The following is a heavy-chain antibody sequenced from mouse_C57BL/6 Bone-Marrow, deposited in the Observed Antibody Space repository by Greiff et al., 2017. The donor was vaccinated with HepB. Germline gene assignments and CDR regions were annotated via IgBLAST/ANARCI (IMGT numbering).Heavy chain of an antibody. Sequence: EVQRVESGGGLAQPGGSLSLSCAASGFTFTDYYMSWVRQPPGKALEWLGFIRNKANGYTTEYSASVKGRFTISRDNSQSILYLQMNALRAEASATYYCARYRKYYGPRNYFDYWGQGTTLTVSS. D-gene: IGHD1-1*01. CDR2: IRNKANGYTT. V-gene: IGHV7-3*01. CDR3: ARYRKYYGPRNYFDY. J-gene: IGHJ2*01. CDR1: GFTFTDYY.